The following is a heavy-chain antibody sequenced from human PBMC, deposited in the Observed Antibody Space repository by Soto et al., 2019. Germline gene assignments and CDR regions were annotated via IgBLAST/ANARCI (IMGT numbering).Heavy chain of an antibody. D-gene: IGHD6-13*01. CDR1: GFTFSSYA. Sequence: EVQLLESGGGLVQPGGSLRLSCAASGFTFSSYAMSWVRQAPGKGLEWVSAISGSGGSTYYADSVKGRFTISRDNSKNTLYLQMNSLRAEDTAVYYCAKALGQLVANYYYYGMDVWGQGTTVTVSS. V-gene: IGHV3-23*01. CDR2: ISGSGGST. J-gene: IGHJ6*02. CDR3: AKALGQLVANYYYYGMDV.